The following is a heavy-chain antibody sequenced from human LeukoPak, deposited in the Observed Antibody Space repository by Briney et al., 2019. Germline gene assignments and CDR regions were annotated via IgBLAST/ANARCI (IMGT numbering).Heavy chain of an antibody. J-gene: IGHJ3*02. CDR3: ARYRNCGSDCYDAFDI. CDR2: IYHRGST. CDR1: GYPISSGYY. Sequence: SETLSLTCTVSGYPISSGYYWGWIRQPPGKGLEWIGGIYHRGSTYYNPSLKSRVTISVDTSKNQFSLKLNSVTAADTAVYYCARYRNCGSDCYDAFDIWGQGTLVTVSS. V-gene: IGHV4-38-2*02. D-gene: IGHD2-21*02.